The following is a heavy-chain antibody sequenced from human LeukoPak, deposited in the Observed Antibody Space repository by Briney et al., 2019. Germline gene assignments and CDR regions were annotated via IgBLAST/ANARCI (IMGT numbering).Heavy chain of an antibody. J-gene: IGHJ4*02. CDR1: GFTFSSYW. V-gene: IGHV3-74*01. CDR3: ARARFGWNDVLGIDY. CDR2: IISDGSSA. D-gene: IGHD1-1*01. Sequence: GGSLRLSCAASGFTFSSYWMHWVRQAPGKGLGWVSRIISDGSSASYADSVKGRFTISRDNAKNTLFLQMNSLRAEDTAVYYCARARFGWNDVLGIDYWGQGTLVTVSS.